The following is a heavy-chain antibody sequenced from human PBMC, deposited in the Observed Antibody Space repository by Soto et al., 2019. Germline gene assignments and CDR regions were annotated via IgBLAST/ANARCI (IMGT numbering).Heavy chain of an antibody. CDR1: GFAFSTYA. CDR2: ISGSGGSS. J-gene: IGHJ6*02. D-gene: IGHD6-13*01. CDR3: AKVTKRAAAGRYEYYKYGMDV. Sequence: GGSLRLSCAAPGFAFSTYAMTWVRQAPGKGLEWVSVISGSGGSSYYAASVKGRFTISRDNSKNTLFLQMNGLRAVDTAVYYCAKVTKRAAAGRYEYYKYGMDVWGQGTTVTVSS. V-gene: IGHV3-23*01.